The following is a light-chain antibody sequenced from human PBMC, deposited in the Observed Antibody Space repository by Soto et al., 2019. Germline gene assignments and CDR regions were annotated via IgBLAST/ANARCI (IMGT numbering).Light chain of an antibody. CDR1: QSISTW. CDR3: LQHNSYPRT. CDR2: KAS. V-gene: IGKV1-5*03. Sequence: DIQMTPSPSTLSASVVYIFTITCLASQSISTWLAWYQQEPGKAPKLLIHKASSLQSGVPSRFSGSGSGTEFTLTISSLQPEDFATYYCLQHNSYPRTFGQGTKVDIK. J-gene: IGKJ1*01.